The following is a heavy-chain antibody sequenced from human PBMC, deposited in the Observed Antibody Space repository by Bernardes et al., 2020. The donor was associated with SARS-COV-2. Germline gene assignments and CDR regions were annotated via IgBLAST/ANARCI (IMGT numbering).Heavy chain of an antibody. V-gene: IGHV4-39*01. J-gene: IGHJ4*02. CDR2: IYYSGST. Sequence: SETLSLTCTVSGGSISSSSYYWGWIRQPPGKGLEWIGSIYYSGSTYYNPSLKSRVTISVDTSKNQFSLKLSSVTAADTAVYYCARHASGVVITRFDYWGQGTLVTVSS. D-gene: IGHD3-22*01. CDR1: GGSISSSSYY. CDR3: ARHASGVVITRFDY.